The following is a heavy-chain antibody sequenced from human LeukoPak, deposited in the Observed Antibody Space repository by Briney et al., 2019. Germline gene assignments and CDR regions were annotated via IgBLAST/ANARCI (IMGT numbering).Heavy chain of an antibody. Sequence: GGSLRLSCAASGFTFSSYSMNWVRQAPGKGLEWVSFISSSSSYIYYADSVKGRFTISRDNARYSLYLQMNSLRVEDTAVYYCARGGSSWYYFDSWGQGTLVTVSS. CDR1: GFTFSSYS. V-gene: IGHV3-21*01. J-gene: IGHJ4*02. D-gene: IGHD6-13*01. CDR2: ISSSSSYI. CDR3: ARGGSSWYYFDS.